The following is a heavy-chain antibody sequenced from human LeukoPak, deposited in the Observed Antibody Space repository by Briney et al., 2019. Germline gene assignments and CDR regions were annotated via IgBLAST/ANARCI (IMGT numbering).Heavy chain of an antibody. J-gene: IGHJ4*02. CDR1: GYTFTGYY. V-gene: IGHV1-2*02. Sequence: ASVKVSCKASGYTFTGYYMHWVRQAPGQGLEWMGWINPNSGGTNYAQKFQGRVTMTRDTSISTAYMELSGLRSDDTAVYYCARDPNKYYYDSSGYSYFDYWGQGTLVTVSS. D-gene: IGHD3-22*01. CDR2: INPNSGGT. CDR3: ARDPNKYYYDSSGYSYFDY.